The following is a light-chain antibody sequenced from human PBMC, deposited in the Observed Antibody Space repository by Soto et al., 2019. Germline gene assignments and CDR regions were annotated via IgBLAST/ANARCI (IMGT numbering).Light chain of an antibody. Sequence: QSALTQPASVSGSPGQSITISCTGTSSDLGGYNFVSWYQHHPGKAPKLMIYQVSNRPSGVSNRFSGSKSGNTASLTISGLQAEDEADYYCCSYTSSSPYVFETGTKVTVL. V-gene: IGLV2-14*01. CDR1: SSDLGGYNF. CDR2: QVS. CDR3: CSYTSSSPYV. J-gene: IGLJ1*01.